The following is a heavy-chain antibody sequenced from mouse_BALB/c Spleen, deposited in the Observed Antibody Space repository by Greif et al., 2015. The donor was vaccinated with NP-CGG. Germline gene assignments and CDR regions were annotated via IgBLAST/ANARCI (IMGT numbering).Heavy chain of an antibody. CDR2: IRNKANGYTT. CDR3: ARDIRRYWYFDV. V-gene: IGHV7-3*02. Sequence: EVQLVESGGGLVHPGGSLRLSCATSGFTFTDYYMSWVRQPPGKALEWLGFIRNKANGYTTEYSASVEGRFTISRDNSQSILYLQMNTLRAEDSATYYCARDIRRYWYFDVWGAGTTVTVSS. J-gene: IGHJ1*01. CDR1: GFTFTDYY.